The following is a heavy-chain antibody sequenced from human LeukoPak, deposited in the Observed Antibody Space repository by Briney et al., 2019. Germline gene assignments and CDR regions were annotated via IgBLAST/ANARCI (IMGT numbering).Heavy chain of an antibody. CDR1: GGLLSSYY. V-gene: IGHV4-4*07. D-gene: IGHD3-10*01. CDR3: ARVGGSGPCEYYFDY. Sequence: MASETLSLTCSVSGGLLSSYYWSWIRQTAGKGLEWIGRIYSTGSPGTTHYRPSLQSRVTVSLDASQNQFSLMLDSVTAADTAVYYCARVGGSGPCEYYFDYWGPGILVTVSS. J-gene: IGHJ4*02. CDR2: IYSTGSPGTT.